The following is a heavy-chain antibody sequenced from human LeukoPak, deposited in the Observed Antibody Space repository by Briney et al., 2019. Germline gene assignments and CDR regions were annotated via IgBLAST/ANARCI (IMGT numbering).Heavy chain of an antibody. V-gene: IGHV3-23*01. D-gene: IGHD4-17*01. Sequence: PGGSLRLSCAASGFTFKNYAMSWVRQAPGRGLEWVSGISGNSGSTYYADSVKGRFTISRDNSKNTLYLQVNSLRAEDTAVYYCAKDLQLLDYGDYVDETAGFGGNVDYWGQGTLVTVSS. CDR1: GFTFKNYA. J-gene: IGHJ4*02. CDR3: AKDLQLLDYGDYVDETAGFGGNVDY. CDR2: ISGNSGST.